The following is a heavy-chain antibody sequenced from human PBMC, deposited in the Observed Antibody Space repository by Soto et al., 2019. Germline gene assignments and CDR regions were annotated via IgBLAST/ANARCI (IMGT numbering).Heavy chain of an antibody. CDR3: ARESPPVVH. CDR1: GYTFISYG. Sequence: ASVKVSCKASGYTFISYGISWVRQAPGQGLEWMGWISAYNGNTNYPQKLQGRVIMTTDTSTSAAYMELTSLRSDDTDVYYCARESPPVVHWGQGTLVTASS. J-gene: IGHJ4*02. CDR2: ISAYNGNT. V-gene: IGHV1-18*01.